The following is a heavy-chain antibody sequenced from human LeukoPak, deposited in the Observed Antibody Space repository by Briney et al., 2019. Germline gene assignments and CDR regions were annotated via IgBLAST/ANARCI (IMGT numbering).Heavy chain of an antibody. J-gene: IGHJ6*02. D-gene: IGHD3-22*01. V-gene: IGHV3-30*03. CDR3: ARPYYYDSSGYFNMDV. CDR1: GFTFSRHG. Sequence: PGGSLRLSCAPSGFTFSRHGMHWVRQAPGKGLEWVAIISNDGSRKYYAHSVEGRFTISRDNSKNTLYLQMDSLRAEDTAVYYCARPYYYDSSGYFNMDVWGQGTTVTVSS. CDR2: ISNDGSRK.